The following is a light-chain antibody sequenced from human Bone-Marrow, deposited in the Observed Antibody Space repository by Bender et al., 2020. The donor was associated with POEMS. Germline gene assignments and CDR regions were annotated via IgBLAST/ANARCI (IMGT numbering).Light chain of an antibody. J-gene: IGLJ1*01. CDR1: SREVGGYNY. V-gene: IGLV2-14*01. CDR3: SSYTSGSTLRV. CDR2: DVR. Sequence: QSALTQPASVSGSPGQSITISCTGTSREVGGYNYVSWYQQHPDKAPKLMIYDVRNRPSGVSNRFSGSKSGNTASLTISRLQGEDEADYYCSSYTSGSTLRVFGTGTKVTVL.